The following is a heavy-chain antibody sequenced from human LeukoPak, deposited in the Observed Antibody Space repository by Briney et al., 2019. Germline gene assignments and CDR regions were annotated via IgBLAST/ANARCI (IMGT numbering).Heavy chain of an antibody. CDR1: GFTFSSYA. D-gene: IGHD6-13*01. J-gene: IGHJ4*01. Sequence: GGSLRLSCAASGFTFSSYAMSWVRQAPGKGLEWVSAISGSGGSTYYADSVKGRFTISRDNAKKSLYLQMSSLRTEDTAVYYCARDGTAPGLYFDLWGQGALVTVSS. CDR3: ARDGTAPGLYFDL. CDR2: ISGSGGST. V-gene: IGHV3-23*01.